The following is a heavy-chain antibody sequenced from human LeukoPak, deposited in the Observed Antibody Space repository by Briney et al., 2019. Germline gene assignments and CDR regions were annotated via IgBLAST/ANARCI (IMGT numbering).Heavy chain of an antibody. CDR1: GGSISSYY. V-gene: IGHV4-4*07. Sequence: SETLSLTCTVSGGSISSYYWSWIRQPAGKGLEWIGRIYTSGSTNYNPSLKSRVTMSVDTSKNQFSLELSSVTAADTAVYYCARDITYYDILTGYPLYWYFDLWGRGTLVTGSS. D-gene: IGHD3-9*01. CDR2: IYTSGST. J-gene: IGHJ2*01. CDR3: ARDITYYDILTGYPLYWYFDL.